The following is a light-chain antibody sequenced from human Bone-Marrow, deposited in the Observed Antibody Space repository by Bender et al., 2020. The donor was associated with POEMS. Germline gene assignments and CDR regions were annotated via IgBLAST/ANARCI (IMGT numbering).Light chain of an antibody. Sequence: QSALTQPASVSGSPGQSISISCTGTISDVGGYNYVSWYQQHPGKAPKLMISAVTNRPSGVSNRFSGSKSGNTASLTISGLQAEDEADYYCCSYTGSSTLLFGGGTKLTVL. CDR1: ISDVGGYNY. CDR2: AVT. J-gene: IGLJ2*01. CDR3: CSYTGSSTLL. V-gene: IGLV2-14*03.